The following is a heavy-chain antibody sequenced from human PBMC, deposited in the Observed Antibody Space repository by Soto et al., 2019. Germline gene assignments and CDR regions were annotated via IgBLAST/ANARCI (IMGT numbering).Heavy chain of an antibody. D-gene: IGHD6-19*01. J-gene: IGHJ5*02. Sequence: PSETLSLTCAVYGGSFSGYYWSWIRQPPGKGLEWIGEINHSGSTNYNTSLKSRVTISVDTSKNQFSLKLSSVTAADTAVYYCARGRGSSGWYGSWGQGTLVTVSS. CDR3: ARGRGSSGWYGS. V-gene: IGHV4-34*01. CDR1: GGSFSGYY. CDR2: INHSGST.